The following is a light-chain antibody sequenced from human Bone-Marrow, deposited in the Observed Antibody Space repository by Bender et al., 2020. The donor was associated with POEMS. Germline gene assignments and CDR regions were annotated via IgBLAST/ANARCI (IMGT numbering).Light chain of an antibody. CDR1: SSNTGSGYD. J-gene: IGLJ3*02. CDR3: AAWEDSLNGWV. Sequence: QSVLTQPPSVSGAPGQRVTISCTGSSSNTGSGYDINWYQHLPGTAPKLLIYGYNNRPSGVPDRFSGSKSGTSASLAISGLQSEDEADYYCAAWEDSLNGWVFGGGTKLTVL. CDR2: GYN. V-gene: IGLV1-50*01.